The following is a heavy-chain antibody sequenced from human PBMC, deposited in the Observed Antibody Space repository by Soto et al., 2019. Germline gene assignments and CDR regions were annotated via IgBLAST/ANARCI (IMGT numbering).Heavy chain of an antibody. J-gene: IGHJ3*02. CDR3: ANPSGYYFGLGSHDEASDM. V-gene: IGHV3-23*01. CDR2: IGAGGNT. D-gene: IGHD3-10*01. Sequence: EVQLLQSGGGLVQPGGSLRLTCAASGFTFSSYAMSWVRQAPGKGLEWVSGIGAGGNTYSADSVKGRFTISRDNSKKTLYLQMNSLRAEDTAVYYCANPSGYYFGLGSHDEASDMWGQGTGVTVFS. CDR1: GFTFSSYA.